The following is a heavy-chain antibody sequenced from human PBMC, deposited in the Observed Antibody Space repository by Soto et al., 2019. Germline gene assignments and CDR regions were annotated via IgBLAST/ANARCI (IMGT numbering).Heavy chain of an antibody. CDR1: GYTFTGYY. Sequence: GASVKVSCKASGYTFTGYYMHWVRQAPGQGLEWMGWINPNSGGTNYAQKFQGWVTMTRDTSISTAYMELSRLRSDDTAVYYCARGGDANRYYYYGMDVWGQGTTVTSP. V-gene: IGHV1-2*04. J-gene: IGHJ6*02. CDR3: ARGGDANRYYYYGMDV. CDR2: INPNSGGT.